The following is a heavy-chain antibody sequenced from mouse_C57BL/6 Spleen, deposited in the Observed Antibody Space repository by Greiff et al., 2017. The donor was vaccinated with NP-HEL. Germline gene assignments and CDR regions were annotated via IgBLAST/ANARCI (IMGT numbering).Heavy chain of an antibody. V-gene: IGHV5-6*01. CDR3: ARQDYYGNYVAMDY. CDR2: ISSGGSYT. Sequence: EVNVVESGGDLVKPGGSLKLSCAASGFTFSSYGMSWVRQTPDKRLEWVATISSGGSYTYYPDSVKGRFTISRDNAKNTLYLQMSSLKSEDTAMYYCARQDYYGNYVAMDYWGQGTSVTVSS. D-gene: IGHD2-1*01. CDR1: GFTFSSYG. J-gene: IGHJ4*01.